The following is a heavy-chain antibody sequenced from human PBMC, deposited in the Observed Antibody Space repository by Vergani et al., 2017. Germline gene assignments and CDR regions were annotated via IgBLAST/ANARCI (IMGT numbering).Heavy chain of an antibody. CDR2: ISYDGSNK. D-gene: IGHD2-2*01. Sequence: QVQLVESGGGVVQPGRSLRLSCAASGFTFSSYAMHWVRQAPGKGLEWVAVISYDGSNKYYADSVKCRFTISRDNSKNTLYLQMNSLRAEDTAVYYCARLHCSSTSCPDYWGQGTLVTVSS. CDR3: ARLHCSSTSCPDY. J-gene: IGHJ4*02. CDR1: GFTFSSYA. V-gene: IGHV3-30-3*01.